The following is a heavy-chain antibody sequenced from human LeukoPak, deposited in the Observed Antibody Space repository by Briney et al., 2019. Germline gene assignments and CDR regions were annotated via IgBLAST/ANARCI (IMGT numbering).Heavy chain of an antibody. CDR1: GFTFSSYA. V-gene: IGHV3-23*01. CDR3: ASLSACYGSGPKGGMDV. D-gene: IGHD3-10*01. J-gene: IGHJ6*02. Sequence: GGSLRLSCAASGFTFSSYAMSWVRQAPGKGLEWVSAISGSGGSTYYADSVKGRFTISRDNSKNTLYLQMNSLRAEDTAAYYCASLSACYGSGPKGGMDVWGQGTTVTVSS. CDR2: ISGSGGST.